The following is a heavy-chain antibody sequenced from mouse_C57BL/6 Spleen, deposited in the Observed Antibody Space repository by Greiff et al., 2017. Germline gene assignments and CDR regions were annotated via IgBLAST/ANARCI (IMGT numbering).Heavy chain of an antibody. J-gene: IGHJ1*03. Sequence: VQLQQSDAELVKPGASVKISCKVSGYTFPDHTIHWMKQRPEQGLEWIGYIYPRDGSTKYNEKFKGKATLTADKSSSTAYLQLNSLTSEDSAVYFCARDYYGSSWYFDVWGTGTTVTVSS. V-gene: IGHV1-78*01. CDR1: GYTFPDHT. CDR3: ARDYYGSSWYFDV. D-gene: IGHD1-1*01. CDR2: IYPRDGST.